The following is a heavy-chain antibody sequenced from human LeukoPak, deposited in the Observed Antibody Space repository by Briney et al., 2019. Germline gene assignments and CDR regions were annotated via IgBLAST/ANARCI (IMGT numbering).Heavy chain of an antibody. CDR2: ISYDGSNK. CDR1: GFNFSSYG. J-gene: IGHJ6*02. CDR3: AKDVSALSHYYGMDV. D-gene: IGHD2/OR15-2a*01. Sequence: GPSLINSFEAPGFNFSSYGMHWVRQDPGKGLEWVAVISYDGSNKYYADSVKGRFTISRDNSKNTLYLQMNSLRAEDTAVYYCAKDVSALSHYYGMDVWGQGTTVTVSS. V-gene: IGHV3-30*18.